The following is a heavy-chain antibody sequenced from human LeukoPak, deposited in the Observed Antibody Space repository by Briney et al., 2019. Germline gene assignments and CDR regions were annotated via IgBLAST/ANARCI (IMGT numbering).Heavy chain of an antibody. CDR1: GGSIGSGGYY. CDR2: IYYSGST. Sequence: SETLSLTCTVSGGSIGSGGYYWSWIRQHPGKGLEWIGYIYYSGSTYYNPSLKSRVTISVDTSKNQFSLKLSSVTAADTAVYYCARQSGYCSGGSCYPRWWFDPWGQGTLVTVSS. D-gene: IGHD2-15*01. J-gene: IGHJ5*02. CDR3: ARQSGYCSGGSCYPRWWFDP. V-gene: IGHV4-31*03.